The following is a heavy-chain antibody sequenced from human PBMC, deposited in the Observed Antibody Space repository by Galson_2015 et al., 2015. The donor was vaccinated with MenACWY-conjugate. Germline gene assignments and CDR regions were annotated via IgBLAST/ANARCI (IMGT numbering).Heavy chain of an antibody. CDR1: GFTFSSYG. CDR2: ISYEGSIQ. Sequence: SLRLSCAASGFTFSSYGMQWVRQAPGKGLDWVAVISYEGSIQHYGDSVKGRFTISRDNSKNTLYLQMNSLRVEDTAAYYCAKEAAQRASVALDYWGQGTLVTVSS. CDR3: AKEAAQRASVALDY. J-gene: IGHJ4*02. D-gene: IGHD6-19*01. V-gene: IGHV3-30*18.